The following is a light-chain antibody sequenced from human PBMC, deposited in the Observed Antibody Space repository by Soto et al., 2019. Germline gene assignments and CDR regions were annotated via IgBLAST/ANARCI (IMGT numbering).Light chain of an antibody. J-gene: IGKJ1*01. CDR3: QQYGGSPRT. V-gene: IGKV3-20*01. Sequence: IVVTQKTTTLSVSPGERATLSCRASQSVSSNLAWYQQKPGQAPRLLIHGASNRATGIPDRFSGSGSGTDFTLTITRLEPEDFAVYYCQQYGGSPRTFGQRTKMDIK. CDR2: GAS. CDR1: QSVSSN.